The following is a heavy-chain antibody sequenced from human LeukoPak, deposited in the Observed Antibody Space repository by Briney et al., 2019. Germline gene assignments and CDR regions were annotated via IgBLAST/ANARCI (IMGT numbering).Heavy chain of an antibody. CDR1: GFTFDDYA. V-gene: IGHV3-9*01. D-gene: IGHD2-2*01. CDR2: ISWNSGSI. CDR3: AKDMSDLHCSSTSCYKYGMDV. Sequence: GGSLRLSCAASGFTFDDYAMHWGRQAPGKGLEWVSGISWNSGSICYADSVKGRFTISRDNAKNSLYLQMNSLRAEDTALYYCAKDMSDLHCSSTSCYKYGMDVWGQGTTVTVSS. J-gene: IGHJ6*02.